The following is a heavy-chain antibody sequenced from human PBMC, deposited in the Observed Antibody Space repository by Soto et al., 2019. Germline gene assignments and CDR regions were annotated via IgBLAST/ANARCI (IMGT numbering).Heavy chain of an antibody. D-gene: IGHD3-3*01. J-gene: IGHJ3*02. CDR1: GFTFSSYA. CDR3: AKHLEWLRSAFDI. Sequence: TGGSLRLSCAASGFTFSSYAMSWVRQAPGKGLEWVSAISGSGGSTYYADSVKGRFTISRDNSKNTLYLQMNSLRAEDTAVYYCAKHLEWLRSAFDIWGQGTMVTVSS. V-gene: IGHV3-23*01. CDR2: ISGSGGST.